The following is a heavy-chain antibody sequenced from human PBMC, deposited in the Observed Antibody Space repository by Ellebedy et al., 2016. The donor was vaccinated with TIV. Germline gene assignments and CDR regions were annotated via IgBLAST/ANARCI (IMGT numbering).Heavy chain of an antibody. D-gene: IGHD3-22*01. J-gene: IGHJ3*02. CDR1: GYSFTSYW. V-gene: IGHV5-51*01. CDR3: ARRLGNYDDAFDI. Sequence: KVSCKGSGYSFTSYWIGWVRQMPGKGLEWMGIIYPGDSDTRYSPSFQGQVTISADKSISTAYLQWSSLKASDTAMYYCARRLGNYDDAFDIWGQGTMVTVSS. CDR2: IYPGDSDT.